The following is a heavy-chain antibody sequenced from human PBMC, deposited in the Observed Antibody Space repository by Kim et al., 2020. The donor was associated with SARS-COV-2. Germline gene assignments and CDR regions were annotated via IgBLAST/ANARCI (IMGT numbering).Heavy chain of an antibody. D-gene: IGHD2-21*01. CDR3: TKVRGGIAMANFGD. V-gene: IGHV3-23*01. J-gene: IGHJ4*02. Sequence: YRDCVNGRFTITRDNSKSSIFLQMSSLRADDTALYYCTKVRGGIAMANFGDWGQGTLVTVSS.